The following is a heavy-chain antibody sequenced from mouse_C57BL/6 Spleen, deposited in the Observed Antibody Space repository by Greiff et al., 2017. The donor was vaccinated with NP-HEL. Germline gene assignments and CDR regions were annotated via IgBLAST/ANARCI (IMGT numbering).Heavy chain of an antibody. CDR2: ISSGGSYT. CDR1: GFTFSSYG. Sequence: EVQVVESGGDLVKPGGSLKLSCAASGFTFSSYGMSWVRQTPDKRLEWVATISSGGSYTYYPDSVKGRFTISRDNAKNTLYLQMSSLKSEDTAMYYCARQGPYYSNSYAMDYWGQGTSVTVSS. V-gene: IGHV5-6*01. J-gene: IGHJ4*01. D-gene: IGHD2-5*01. CDR3: ARQGPYYSNSYAMDY.